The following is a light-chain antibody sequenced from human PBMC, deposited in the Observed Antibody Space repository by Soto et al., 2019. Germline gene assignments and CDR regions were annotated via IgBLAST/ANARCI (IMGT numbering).Light chain of an antibody. Sequence: QSALTQPPSASGSPGQSVTISCTGTSSDVGGYNYVSWYQQYPGKVPKLMVYEVNNRPSGVPDRFSGSKSGNTASLTVSGLQAEDEADYYCTSYAGGNNVFGTGTKVNAL. CDR2: EVN. CDR3: TSYAGGNNV. J-gene: IGLJ1*01. CDR1: SSDVGGYNY. V-gene: IGLV2-8*01.